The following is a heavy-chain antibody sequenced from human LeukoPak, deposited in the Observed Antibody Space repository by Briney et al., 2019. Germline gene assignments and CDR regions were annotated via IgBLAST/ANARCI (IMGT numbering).Heavy chain of an antibody. CDR2: ITSISSAV. D-gene: IGHD2-15*01. CDR3: ARDYCSSGSCYSYYFDY. Sequence: GGSLRLSCAASGFTFSDYYMSWIRQAPGKGLEWLAYITSISSAVYYADSVKGRFTISRDNSKSTLYLQMNSLRAEDTAVYYCARDYCSSGSCYSYYFDYWGQGTLVTVSS. CDR1: GFTFSDYY. V-gene: IGHV3-11*04. J-gene: IGHJ4*02.